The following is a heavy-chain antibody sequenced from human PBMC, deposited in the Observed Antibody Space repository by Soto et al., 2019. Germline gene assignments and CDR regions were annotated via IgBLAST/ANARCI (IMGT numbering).Heavy chain of an antibody. CDR1: NGSISNNDW. Sequence: QVQLQESGPGLVKPSGTLSLTCAVSNGSISNNDWWSWVRQPPGKGLEWIGEINHSGTTNYNPSLKSRVTILVDKSKNQFSLKLTSVPAADTAVYYCARGITFGGVIFDDWGQGTLVTVSS. V-gene: IGHV4-4*02. CDR2: INHSGTT. CDR3: ARGITFGGVIFDD. D-gene: IGHD3-16*01. J-gene: IGHJ4*02.